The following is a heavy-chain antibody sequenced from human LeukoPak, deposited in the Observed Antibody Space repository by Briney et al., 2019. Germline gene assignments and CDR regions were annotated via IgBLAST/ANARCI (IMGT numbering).Heavy chain of an antibody. D-gene: IGHD3-22*01. V-gene: IGHV1-2*02. Sequence: GASVKVSCKASGYTFTGYYMYWVRQAPGQGLEWMGWINPNSGDTNYAQKFQGRVTLTRDTSITTTYMELSRVRSDDTAVYYCARNLAGDYDNSGYYLFDYWGQGALVTVSS. CDR3: ARNLAGDYDNSGYYLFDY. CDR2: INPNSGDT. CDR1: GYTFTGYY. J-gene: IGHJ4*02.